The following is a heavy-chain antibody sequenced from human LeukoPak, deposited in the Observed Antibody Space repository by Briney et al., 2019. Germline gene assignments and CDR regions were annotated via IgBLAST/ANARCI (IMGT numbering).Heavy chain of an antibody. Sequence: ASVKVSCKASGGTFSSYAISWVRQAPGQGLEWMGGIIPIFGTASYAQKFQGRVTITADKSTSTAYMELSSLRSEDTAVYYCARGGYNYYFDYWGQGTLVTVSS. J-gene: IGHJ4*02. CDR2: IIPIFGTA. CDR3: ARGGYNYYFDY. D-gene: IGHD5-24*01. CDR1: GGTFSSYA. V-gene: IGHV1-69*06.